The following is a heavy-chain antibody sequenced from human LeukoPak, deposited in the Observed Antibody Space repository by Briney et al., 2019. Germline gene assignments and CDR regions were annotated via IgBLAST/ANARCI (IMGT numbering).Heavy chain of an antibody. Sequence: GGSLRLSCAASGFTFSSYGMHWVRQAPGKGLEWVAFIRYDGSSKYYADSVKGRFTISRDNSKNTLYLQMNSLRAEDTAVYYCAKICFGGDCHRGAFDIWGQGTMVTVSS. J-gene: IGHJ3*02. V-gene: IGHV3-30*02. CDR2: IRYDGSSK. CDR3: AKICFGGDCHRGAFDI. D-gene: IGHD2-21*02. CDR1: GFTFSSYG.